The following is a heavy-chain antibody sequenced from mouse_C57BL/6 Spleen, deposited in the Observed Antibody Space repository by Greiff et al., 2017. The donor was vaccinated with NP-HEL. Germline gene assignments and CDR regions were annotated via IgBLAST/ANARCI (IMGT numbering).Heavy chain of an antibody. CDR2: IYPGSGST. Sequence: QVQLQQPGAELVKPGASVKMSCKASGYTFTSYWITWVKQRPGHGLEWIGDIYPGSGSTNYNEKFKSKATLTVDTSSSTAYMQLSSLTSEDSAVYYCARCTTVVEGDWYCDVWGTGTTVTVSS. J-gene: IGHJ1*03. V-gene: IGHV1-55*01. D-gene: IGHD1-1*01. CDR3: ARCTTVVEGDWYCDV. CDR1: GYTFTSYW.